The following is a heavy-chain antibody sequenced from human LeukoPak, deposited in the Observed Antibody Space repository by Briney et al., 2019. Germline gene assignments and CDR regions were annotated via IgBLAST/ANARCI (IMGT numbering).Heavy chain of an antibody. CDR3: VRDRRDTSTWTPDY. J-gene: IGHJ4*02. CDR1: GYTLTGYF. CDR2: INPNSGGT. V-gene: IGHV1-2*02. Sequence: ASVKVSCKASGYTLTGYFMHWVRQAPGLGLEWMGWINPNSGGTNYAQKFQGRVTMTRDTSISTAYIELSRLRSDDTAIYYCVRDRRDTSTWTPDYWGQGTLVTVSS. D-gene: IGHD2-2*01.